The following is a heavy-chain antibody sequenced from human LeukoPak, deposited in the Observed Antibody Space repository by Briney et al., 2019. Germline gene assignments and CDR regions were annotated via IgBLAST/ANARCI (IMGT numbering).Heavy chain of an antibody. Sequence: ASVKVSCKVSGYTLTELSMHWVRQAPGKGLEWMGGFDPEDGETIYAQKFQGRVTMTEDTSTDTAYMELSSLRSEDTAVYYCATWDPDYYDSSGYYYGYGYWGQGTLVTVSS. CDR1: GYTLTELS. J-gene: IGHJ4*02. D-gene: IGHD3-22*01. CDR2: FDPEDGET. CDR3: ATWDPDYYDSSGYYYGYGY. V-gene: IGHV1-24*01.